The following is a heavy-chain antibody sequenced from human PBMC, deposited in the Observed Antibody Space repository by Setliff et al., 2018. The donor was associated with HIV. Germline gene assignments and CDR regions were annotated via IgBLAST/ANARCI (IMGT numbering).Heavy chain of an antibody. D-gene: IGHD4-17*01. Sequence: SETLSLTCTVSGYSISSRYYWGWIRQSPGKGLEWIGSIYHSGSTQYNPSLKSRVTISVDTPKNQFSLKLSSVTAADTAVYYCASSPAWRSDYGLHAFDYWGQGTLVTVPS. CDR3: ASSPAWRSDYGLHAFDY. J-gene: IGHJ4*02. V-gene: IGHV4-38-2*02. CDR1: GYSISSRYY. CDR2: IYHSGST.